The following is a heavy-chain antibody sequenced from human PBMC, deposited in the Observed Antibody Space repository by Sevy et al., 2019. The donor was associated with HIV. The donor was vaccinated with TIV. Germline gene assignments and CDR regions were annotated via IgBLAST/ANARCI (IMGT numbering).Heavy chain of an antibody. J-gene: IGHJ4*02. D-gene: IGHD2-15*01. Sequence: GGTLRLSCAASGFTFSSYAMHWVRQAPGKGLEWVAVISYDGSNKYYADSVKGRFTISRDNSKNTLYLQMNSLTAEETAVYYCARDREGRVVVAATGALFDYWGQGTLVTVSS. CDR3: ARDREGRVVVAATGALFDY. CDR1: GFTFSSYA. V-gene: IGHV3-30-3*01. CDR2: ISYDGSNK.